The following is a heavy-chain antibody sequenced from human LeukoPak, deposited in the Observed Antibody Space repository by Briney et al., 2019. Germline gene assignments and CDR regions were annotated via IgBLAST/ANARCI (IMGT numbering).Heavy chain of an antibody. CDR1: GFTLSRYW. D-gene: IGHD3-10*01. J-gene: IGHJ5*02. CDR3: AKILGESPRWFDP. V-gene: IGHV3-74*01. Sequence: GGSLRLSCAASGFTLSRYWMHWVRQAPGKGLVSVAHMNSDGSSTNYADSVKGRFTISRDNAKNMLYLQMNSLRADDTAVYYCAKILGESPRWFDPWGQGTLVTISS. CDR2: MNSDGSST.